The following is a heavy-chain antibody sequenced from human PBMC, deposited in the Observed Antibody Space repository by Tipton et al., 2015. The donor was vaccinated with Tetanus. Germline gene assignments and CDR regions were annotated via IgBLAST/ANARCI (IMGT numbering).Heavy chain of an antibody. D-gene: IGHD5-18*01. CDR2: LWFDGGDA. J-gene: IGHJ6*02. V-gene: IGHV3-33*01. CDR3: ARELGCRGGGGYSFGLDV. Sequence: SLRLSCAASGFTFRSYGMHWVRQAPGKGLEWVAVLWFDGGDAYYADSVKGRFTISRDNSKNTVYLQMNSLRAVDTAVYYGARELGCRGGGGYSFGLDVWGQGTPVTVS. CDR1: GFTFRSYG.